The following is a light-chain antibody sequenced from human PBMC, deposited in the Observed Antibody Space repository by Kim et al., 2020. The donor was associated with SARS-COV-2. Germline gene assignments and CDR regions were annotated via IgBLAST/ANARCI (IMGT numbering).Light chain of an antibody. J-gene: IGLJ2*01. CDR3: GAWDFSVSGVV. CDR2: DNN. Sequence: QSVLTQPPSVSAAPGQKVTISCSGSSSNIGRNYVSWYQQLPGTAPKLLIYDNNKRPSGIPDRFSGSKSGTSATLGITGLQTGDEADYYCGAWDFSVSGVVFGGGTQLTVL. CDR1: SSNIGRNY. V-gene: IGLV1-51*01.